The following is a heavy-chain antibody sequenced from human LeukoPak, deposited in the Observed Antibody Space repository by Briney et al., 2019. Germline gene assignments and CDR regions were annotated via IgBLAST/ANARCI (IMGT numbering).Heavy chain of an antibody. CDR1: GGTFSSYA. V-gene: IGHV1-69*06. D-gene: IGHD3-9*01. CDR2: IIPIFGTA. Sequence: SVKVSCKAAGGTFSSYAISWVRQAPGQGLEWMGGIIPIFGTANYAQKFQGRVTITADKSTSTAYMELSSLRSEDTAVYYCARVYPPDWLLKRYNWFDPWGQGTLVTVSS. J-gene: IGHJ5*02. CDR3: ARVYPPDWLLKRYNWFDP.